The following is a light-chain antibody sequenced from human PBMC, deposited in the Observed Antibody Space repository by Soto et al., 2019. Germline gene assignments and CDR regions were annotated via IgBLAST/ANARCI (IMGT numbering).Light chain of an antibody. V-gene: IGLV2-14*01. Sequence: QSALTQPASLSGSPGQSITISCTGTSSDVGGYNFVSWYQQHPGKAPKLMIYDVSNQPSGVSTRFSGSKSGNTASLTISGLQSEDEAEYYCSSYTSSSTLGVFGGGTKVTVL. CDR3: SSYTSSSTLGV. CDR1: SSDVGGYNF. CDR2: DVS. J-gene: IGLJ2*01.